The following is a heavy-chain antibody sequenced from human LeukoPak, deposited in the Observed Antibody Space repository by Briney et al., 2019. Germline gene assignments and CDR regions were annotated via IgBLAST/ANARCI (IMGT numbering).Heavy chain of an antibody. Sequence: SQTLSLTCTVSGGSISSGGYYWSWMRQPPGKGLEWIGYIYHSGSTYYNPSLKSRVTISVDRSKNQFSLKLSSVTAADTAVYYCARAPPPYYYDSSGTFDYWGQGTLVTVSS. CDR3: ARAPPPYYYDSSGTFDY. D-gene: IGHD3-22*01. CDR2: IYHSGST. J-gene: IGHJ4*02. V-gene: IGHV4-30-2*01. CDR1: GGSISSGGYY.